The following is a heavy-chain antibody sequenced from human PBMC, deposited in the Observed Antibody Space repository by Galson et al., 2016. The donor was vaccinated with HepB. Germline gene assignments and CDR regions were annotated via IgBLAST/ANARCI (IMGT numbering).Heavy chain of an antibody. Sequence: SETLSLTCTVSRGSVSSGSYYWSWIRQPPGKGLEWIGYMYYSGDSNYNPSLKSRVNMSVDTSRNLFSLKLNSVTAADTAVYYCASVPYDSSGRFDPWGQGTLVTVSS. CDR3: ASVPYDSSGRFDP. D-gene: IGHD3-22*01. J-gene: IGHJ5*02. V-gene: IGHV4-61*01. CDR2: MYYSGDS. CDR1: RGSVSSGSYY.